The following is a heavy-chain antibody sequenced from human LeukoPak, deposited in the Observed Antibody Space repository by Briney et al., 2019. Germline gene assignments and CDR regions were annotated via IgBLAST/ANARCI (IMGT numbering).Heavy chain of an antibody. CDR2: IRSRSAGGTT. CDR3: STGGGTHDY. D-gene: IGHD2-15*01. Sequence: SIRVSCSAAGLNVKNAWMSWGRQAQGKRLEWVGRIRSRSAGGTTDYGAPVKGRFTISRDDSKNTLYLQMNSLKTEDTAVYYCSTGGGTHDYWGQGTLVTVSS. V-gene: IGHV3-15*01. CDR1: GLNVKNAW. J-gene: IGHJ4*02.